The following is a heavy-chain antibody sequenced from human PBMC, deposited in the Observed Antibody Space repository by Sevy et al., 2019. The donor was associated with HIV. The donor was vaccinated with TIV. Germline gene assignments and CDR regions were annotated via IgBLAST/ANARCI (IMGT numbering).Heavy chain of an antibody. J-gene: IGHJ3*02. V-gene: IGHV4-34*01. Sequence: SENLSLTCAVYGGSFSGYYWNWIRQPPGKGLEWIGEINHRGSTNYNPSLKSRVTISVDTSKNQFSLKVTSVTAADTAVYYCARGCQQGRNDAFHIWGLGTMVTVSS. D-gene: IGHD6-19*01. CDR2: INHRGST. CDR3: ARGCQQGRNDAFHI. CDR1: GGSFSGYY.